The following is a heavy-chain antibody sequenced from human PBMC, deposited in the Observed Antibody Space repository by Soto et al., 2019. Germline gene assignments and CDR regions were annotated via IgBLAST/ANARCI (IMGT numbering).Heavy chain of an antibody. CDR3: ARAYSPGN. Sequence: PSETLPLTCTVSGVSMISYYWSWVRQPPGKGLEWIGEISQSGGTNYNPSLKSRVTISVDKSKNQVSLKLTSVTAADTAVYYCARAYSPGNWGQGTLVTVSS. V-gene: IGHV4-59*12. CDR2: ISQSGGT. D-gene: IGHD5-12*01. J-gene: IGHJ4*02. CDR1: GVSMISYY.